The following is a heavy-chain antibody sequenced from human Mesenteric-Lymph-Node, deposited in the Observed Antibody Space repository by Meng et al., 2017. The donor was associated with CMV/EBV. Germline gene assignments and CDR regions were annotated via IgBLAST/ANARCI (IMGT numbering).Heavy chain of an antibody. V-gene: IGHV1-8*01. CDR3: ARVWGSIDY. D-gene: IGHD7-27*01. J-gene: IGHJ4*02. CDR1: GYPFTSYD. Sequence: KVSCKASGYPFTSYDINWVRQAAGQGIEWMGWMNPNSGNTGYAQKFQGRVTMTRDTSISTAYMVLSSLRSEDTAVYYCARVWGSIDYWGQGTLVTVSS. CDR2: MNPNSGNT.